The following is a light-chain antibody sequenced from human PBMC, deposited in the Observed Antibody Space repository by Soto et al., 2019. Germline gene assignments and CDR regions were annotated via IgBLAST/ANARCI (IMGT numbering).Light chain of an antibody. CDR2: DAS. CDR1: QSVSSS. CDR3: LQRSNWTDT. Sequence: EIVLTQSPANMSLSLGETATLFCGASQSVSSSLAWYQQKPGQAPRLLIYDASKRATGIPARFSGSGSGTDFTLTISNLEPEDLGIYYCLQRSNWTDTFGPGTKVDIK. V-gene: IGKV3-11*01. J-gene: IGKJ3*01.